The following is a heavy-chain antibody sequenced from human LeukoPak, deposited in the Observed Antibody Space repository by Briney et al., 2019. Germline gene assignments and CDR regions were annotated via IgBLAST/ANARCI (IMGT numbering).Heavy chain of an antibody. J-gene: IGHJ4*02. CDR1: GFTFSSYE. Sequence: GGSLRLSCTASGFTFSSYEMNWVRQAPGKGLEWVSYISSSGSTKYYADSVKGRFTISRDNAKNSLYLQMNSLRAEDTAVYYCARADDSSSGYFDYWGQGTLVTVSS. D-gene: IGHD6-6*01. V-gene: IGHV3-48*03. CDR3: ARADDSSSGYFDY. CDR2: ISSSGSTK.